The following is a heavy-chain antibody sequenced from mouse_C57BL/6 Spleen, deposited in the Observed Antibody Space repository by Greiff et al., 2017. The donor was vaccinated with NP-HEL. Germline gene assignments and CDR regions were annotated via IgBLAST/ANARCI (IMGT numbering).Heavy chain of an antibody. CDR1: GYTFTSYW. V-gene: IGHV1-61*01. D-gene: IGHD2-2*01. CDR2: IYPSDSET. CDR3: AKLCGYLFAY. J-gene: IGHJ3*01. Sequence: QVQLQQPGAELVRPGSSVKLSCKASGYTFTSYWMDWVKQRPGQGLEWIGNIYPSDSETHYNQKFKDKATLTVDKSSSTAYMQLSSLTSEDSAVYYGAKLCGYLFAYWGQGTLVTVSA.